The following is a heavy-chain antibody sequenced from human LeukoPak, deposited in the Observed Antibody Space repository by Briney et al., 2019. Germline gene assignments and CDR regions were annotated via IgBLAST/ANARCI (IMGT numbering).Heavy chain of an antibody. V-gene: IGHV4-39*01. CDR3: ARQAKGYMDV. CDR1: GGSISSSNYY. Sequence: PSETLSLTCTVSGGSISSSNYYWDWIRQPPGKGLEWIGSIYYSGSTYYNPSLKSRVTISVDTSRNQTSLKLSSVTAADTAVYYCARQAKGYMDVWGKGTTVTVSS. CDR2: IYYSGST. J-gene: IGHJ6*03.